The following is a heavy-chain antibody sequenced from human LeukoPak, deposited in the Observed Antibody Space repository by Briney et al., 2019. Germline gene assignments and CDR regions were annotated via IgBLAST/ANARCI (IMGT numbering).Heavy chain of an antibody. CDR3: ARGYCGGTPCFPRENY. Sequence: GASVKVSCKASGYTFSSYTINWVRQAPGQGLEWMGWINTNTGNPTYAQGFTGRFVFSLDTSGSTTFLQISSLKAEDTAVYYCARGYCGGTPCFPRENYWGQGTLVTVSS. D-gene: IGHD2-21*01. CDR1: GYTFSSYT. CDR2: INTNTGNP. J-gene: IGHJ4*02. V-gene: IGHV7-4-1*02.